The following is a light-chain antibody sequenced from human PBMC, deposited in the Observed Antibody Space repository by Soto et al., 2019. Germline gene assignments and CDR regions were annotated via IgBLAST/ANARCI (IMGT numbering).Light chain of an antibody. Sequence: EIVLTQSPGTLSLSPGEGPTLSCRASQSVSSSYLAWYQQKPGQAPRLLIYGASSRATGIPDRFSGSGSGTDFTLTISRLEPEDFAVYYCQQYGSSPWTFGQGTKVDIK. CDR3: QQYGSSPWT. CDR2: GAS. V-gene: IGKV3-20*01. J-gene: IGKJ1*01. CDR1: QSVSSSY.